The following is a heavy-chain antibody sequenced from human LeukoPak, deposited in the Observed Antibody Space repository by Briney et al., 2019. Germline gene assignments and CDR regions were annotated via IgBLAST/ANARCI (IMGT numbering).Heavy chain of an antibody. CDR2: IIPIFGTA. J-gene: IGHJ5*02. CDR1: GGTFSSYA. D-gene: IGHD3-3*01. Sequence: SVKVSCKASGGTFSSYAISWVRQAPGQGLEWMGRIIPIFGTANYAQKFQGRVTITTDESTSTAYMELSSLRSEDTAVYYCARGGYDFWSGPNWFDPWGKGTLVTVSS. CDR3: ARGGYDFWSGPNWFDP. V-gene: IGHV1-69*05.